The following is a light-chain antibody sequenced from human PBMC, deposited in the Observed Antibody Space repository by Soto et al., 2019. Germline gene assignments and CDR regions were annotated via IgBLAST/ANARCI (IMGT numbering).Light chain of an antibody. J-gene: IGLJ3*02. Sequence: QSVLTQPPSASGTPGQRVTISCSGTSSNIGTTAVNWYQQLPGTAPKGLIYSNDLRRSGVPDRFSASKSGTSASLAISGLQSEDEADYYCAAWDANLNIWVFGGGTKLTVL. CDR2: SND. CDR1: SSNIGTTA. V-gene: IGLV1-44*01. CDR3: AAWDANLNIWV.